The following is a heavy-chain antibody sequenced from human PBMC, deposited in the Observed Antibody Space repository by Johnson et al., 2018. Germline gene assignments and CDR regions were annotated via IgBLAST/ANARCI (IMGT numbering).Heavy chain of an antibody. V-gene: IGHV3-30*18. D-gene: IGHD3-16*02. Sequence: QVQLVQSGGGVVQXGRSLRLSCAASGFTFSSYGMHWVRQAPGKGLEWVAVISYDGSNKYYADSVKGRFTISRDNSKNTLYLQMNSLRAEDTAVYYCAKDKDSQSIVSRMYFQHWGQGTLVTVSS. CDR3: AKDKDSQSIVSRMYFQH. CDR1: GFTFSSYG. CDR2: ISYDGSNK. J-gene: IGHJ1*01.